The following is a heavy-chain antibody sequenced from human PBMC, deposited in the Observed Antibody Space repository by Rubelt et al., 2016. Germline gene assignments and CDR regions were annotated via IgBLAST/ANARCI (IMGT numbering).Heavy chain of an antibody. CDR2: VHHSGNT. V-gene: IGHV4-31*03. CDR3: ASLDIILIRGIRY. CDR1: GGSISSGGYY. J-gene: IGHJ4*02. Sequence: QVQLQESGPGLVKPSQTLSLTCTVSGGSISSGGYYWSWIRQHPGKGLEWIGYVHHSGNTNYNPSLGSRVTISVDTSKNQFSLKLTSVTAADTAVYYCASLDIILIRGIRYWGQGTLVTVSS. D-gene: IGHD3-10*01.